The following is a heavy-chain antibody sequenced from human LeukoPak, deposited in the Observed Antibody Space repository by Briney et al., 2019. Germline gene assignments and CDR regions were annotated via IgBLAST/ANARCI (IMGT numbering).Heavy chain of an antibody. J-gene: IGHJ4*02. CDR3: ARHRPTVVTLDC. D-gene: IGHD4-23*01. CDR2: IYYSGST. Sequence: PSETLSLTCTVSGVSIGTSTHYWAWIRQPPGKGLEWIGYIYYSGSTNYSPSLKSRVTISVDTSKNQFSLKLSSVTTADTAVYYCARHRPTVVTLDCWGQGTLVTVSS. V-gene: IGHV4-61*05. CDR1: GVSIGTSTHY.